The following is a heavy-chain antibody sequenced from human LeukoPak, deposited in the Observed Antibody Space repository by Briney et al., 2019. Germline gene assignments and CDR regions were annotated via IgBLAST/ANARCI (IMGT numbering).Heavy chain of an antibody. CDR1: GFTVSSNY. J-gene: IGHJ5*02. V-gene: IGHV4-34*01. D-gene: IGHD3-10*01. CDR3: ARGELLWLQGASWFDP. CDR2: INHSGST. Sequence: PGGSLRLSCAASGFTVSSNYMSWVRQPPGKGLEWIGEINHSGSTNYNPSLKSRVTISVDTSKNQFSLKLSSVTAADTAVYYCARGELLWLQGASWFDPWGQGALVTVSS.